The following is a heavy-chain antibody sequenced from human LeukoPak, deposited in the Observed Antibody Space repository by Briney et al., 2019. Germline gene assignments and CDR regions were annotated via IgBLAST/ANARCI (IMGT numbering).Heavy chain of an antibody. V-gene: IGHV4-59*01. CDR3: ARGSLEYYDFWSGYYTGISLDP. CDR1: GGSISSYY. D-gene: IGHD3-3*01. J-gene: IGHJ5*02. CDR2: IYYSGST. Sequence: PSETLSLTCTVSGGSISSYYWSWIRQPPGKGLEWIGYIYYSGSTNYNPSLKSRVTISVDTSKNQFSLKLSSVTAADTAVYYCARGSLEYYDFWSGYYTGISLDPWGQGTLVTVSS.